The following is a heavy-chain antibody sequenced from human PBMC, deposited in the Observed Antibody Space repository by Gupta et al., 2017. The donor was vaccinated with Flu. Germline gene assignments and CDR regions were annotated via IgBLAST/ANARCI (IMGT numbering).Heavy chain of an antibody. CDR2: ISGSGEVT. V-gene: IGHV3-23*01. J-gene: IGHJ4*02. Sequence: EVQLLESGGGLVQPGGSLRLSCTASGFTFSDHFMSWVRQAPGKGLEWISGISGSGEVTYYVDSVKGRCTISRDNSKNTLYMQMNSLRAEDTAVYFCTRAFHSFGRSDFEESFGDWGQGTLVTVSS. CDR3: TRAFHSFGRSDFEESFGD. D-gene: IGHD3-16*01. CDR1: GFTFSDHF.